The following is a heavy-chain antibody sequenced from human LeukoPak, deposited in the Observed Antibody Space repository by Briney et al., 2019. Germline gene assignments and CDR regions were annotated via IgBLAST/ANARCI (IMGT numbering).Heavy chain of an antibody. D-gene: IGHD5-12*01. CDR3: ASGGLISGYDSGDY. CDR1: GGTFSSYA. J-gene: IGHJ4*02. V-gene: IGHV1-69*06. Sequence: GASVKVSCKASGGTFSSYAISWVRQAPGQGLEWMGGIIPIFGTANYAQKFQGRVTITADKSTSTAYMELSSLRSEDTAVYYCASGGLISGYDSGDYWGQGTLVTVSS. CDR2: IIPIFGTA.